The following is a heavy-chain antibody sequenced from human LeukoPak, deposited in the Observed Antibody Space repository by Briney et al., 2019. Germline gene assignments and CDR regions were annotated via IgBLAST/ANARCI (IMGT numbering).Heavy chain of an antibody. CDR1: GFTFSSYG. V-gene: IGHV3-30*18. D-gene: IGHD3-22*01. CDR3: AKGTVMIDHDAFEI. J-gene: IGHJ3*02. CDR2: ISYDGSNK. Sequence: GGSLRLSCAASGFTFSSYGMHWVHQAPGKGLEWVAVISYDGSNKYFADSVKGRFTISRDNPKSTLYLQMNSLRAEDTAVYYCAKGTVMIDHDAFEIWGQGTMVTVSS.